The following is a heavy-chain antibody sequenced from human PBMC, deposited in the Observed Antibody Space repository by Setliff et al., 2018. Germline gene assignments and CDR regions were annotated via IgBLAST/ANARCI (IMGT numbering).Heavy chain of an antibody. CDR2: IFHDGKT. D-gene: IGHD5-18*01. J-gene: IGHJ3*02. CDR3: ARVPRFTDTRNSFDI. CDR1: GFSVNSDYF. Sequence: ASETLSLTCAVSGFSVNSDYFWGWIRQTPGKGLEWIGNIFHDGKTYYNPSLKSRVTISVDTSKNHFSLRLRSVTAADTAVYYCARVPRFTDTRNSFDIWGQGTMVTVSS. V-gene: IGHV4-38-2*01.